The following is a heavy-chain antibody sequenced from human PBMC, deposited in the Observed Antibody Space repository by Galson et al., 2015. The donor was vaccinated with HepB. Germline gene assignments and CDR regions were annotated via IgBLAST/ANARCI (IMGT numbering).Heavy chain of an antibody. CDR2: IKEDGSET. CDR3: ARQRKTPNY. D-gene: IGHD1-14*01. Sequence: SLRLSCAASGFTFSTYWMSWIRQAPGKGLEWVANIKEDGSETNYVDSVKGRFTISRDNARNSVSLQMNSLRAEDTAVYYCARQRKTPNYWGQGTLVTVSS. V-gene: IGHV3-7*01. CDR1: GFTFSTYW. J-gene: IGHJ4*02.